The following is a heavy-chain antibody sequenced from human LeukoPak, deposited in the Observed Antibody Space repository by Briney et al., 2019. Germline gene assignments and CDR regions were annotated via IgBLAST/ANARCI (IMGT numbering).Heavy chain of an antibody. D-gene: IGHD3-22*01. Sequence: SGGSLRLSCAASGLAFSSYAMSWVREAGGKGLGWVSVISGSGGSTYYADSMKGRFTIYRDNSKNTLYLQMNSLRAEDTAVYYYAKDYPCASVLIDDTGRFDPWGQGTLVTVSS. CDR1: GLAFSSYA. CDR2: ISGSGGST. CDR3: AKDYPCASVLIDDTGRFDP. J-gene: IGHJ5*02. V-gene: IGHV3-23*01.